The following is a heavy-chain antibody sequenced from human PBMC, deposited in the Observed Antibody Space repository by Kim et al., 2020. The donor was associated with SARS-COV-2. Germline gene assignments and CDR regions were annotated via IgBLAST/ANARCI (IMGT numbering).Heavy chain of an antibody. CDR3: ARQRYCSGGSCFADY. CDR1: GGSISSSSYY. D-gene: IGHD2-15*01. Sequence: SETLSLTCTVSGGSISSSSYYWGWIRQPPGKGLEWIGSIYYSGSTYYNPSLKSRVTISVDTSKNQFSLKLSSVTAADTAMYYCARQRYCSGGSCFADYWGQGTLVTVSS. CDR2: IYYSGST. V-gene: IGHV4-39*07. J-gene: IGHJ4*02.